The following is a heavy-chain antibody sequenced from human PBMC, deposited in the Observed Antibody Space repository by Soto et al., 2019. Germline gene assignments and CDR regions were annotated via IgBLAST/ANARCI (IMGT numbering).Heavy chain of an antibody. V-gene: IGHV1-69*13. J-gene: IGHJ4*02. D-gene: IGHD2-21*02. CDR1: GGTFSSYA. CDR2: IIPIFGTA. CDR3: ASSIVVVTAIRGYFDY. Sequence: SVKVSCKASGGTFSSYAISWVRQAPGQGLEWMGGIIPIFGTANYAQKFQGRVTITADESTSTAYMELSSLRSEDTAVYYCASSIVVVTAIRGYFDYWGQGTLVTVS.